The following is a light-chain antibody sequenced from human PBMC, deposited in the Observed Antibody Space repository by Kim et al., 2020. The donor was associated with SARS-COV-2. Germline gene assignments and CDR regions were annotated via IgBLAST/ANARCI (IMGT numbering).Light chain of an antibody. Sequence: IVMTQSPATLSVSPGERATLSCRASQSVSSNLAWYQQKPVQAPRLLIYGASMRATGIPARYSGSGSETEFTLTITSLQSEDFAIYYCQQYNNWPLYTFGQGTKLEI. CDR1: QSVSSN. CDR3: QQYNNWPLYT. J-gene: IGKJ2*01. V-gene: IGKV3-15*01. CDR2: GAS.